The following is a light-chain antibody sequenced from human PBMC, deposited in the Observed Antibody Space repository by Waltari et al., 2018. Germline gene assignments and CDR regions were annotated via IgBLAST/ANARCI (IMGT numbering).Light chain of an antibody. V-gene: IGLV1-44*01. CDR1: SSNIGSHS. J-gene: IGLJ2*01. Sequence: QSVLTQPPSASGTPGQRIIIPCSGSSSNIGSHSVNWYQQLPGTAPTLLIYINTRRPSGVLDRFSGSVSATSASLAISGLQLEDEADYYCSTWDDNLKGVFGGGTKLTVL. CDR2: INT. CDR3: STWDDNLKGV.